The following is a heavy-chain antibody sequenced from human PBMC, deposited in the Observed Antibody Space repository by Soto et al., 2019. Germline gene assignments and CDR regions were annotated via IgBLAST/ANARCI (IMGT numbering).Heavy chain of an antibody. V-gene: IGHV3-30-3*01. J-gene: IGHJ2*01. CDR3: CGSGWYQGRYFYL. Sequence: QVQLVESGGGVVQPGRSLRLSCAASGFTFSSYAMHWVRQAPGKGLEWVAVISYDGSNKYYADSVKGRFTISRDNSKNTLYLQMNSLRAEDTAVYYCCGSGWYQGRYFYLWGRGTLVTVSS. CDR1: GFTFSSYA. CDR2: ISYDGSNK. D-gene: IGHD6-19*01.